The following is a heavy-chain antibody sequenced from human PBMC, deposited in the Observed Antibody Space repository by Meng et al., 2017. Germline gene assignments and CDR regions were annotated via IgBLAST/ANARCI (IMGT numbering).Heavy chain of an antibody. Sequence: GESLKISCAASGFTFSSYAMHWVRQAPGKGLEWVAVISYDGSNKYYADSVKGRFTISRDNSKNTLYLQMNSLRAEDTVVYYCSYNEYYYDSSFDYWGQGTLVTVSS. V-gene: IGHV3-30*01. J-gene: IGHJ4*01. D-gene: IGHD3-22*01. CDR3: SYNEYYYDSSFDY. CDR1: GFTFSSYA. CDR2: ISYDGSNK.